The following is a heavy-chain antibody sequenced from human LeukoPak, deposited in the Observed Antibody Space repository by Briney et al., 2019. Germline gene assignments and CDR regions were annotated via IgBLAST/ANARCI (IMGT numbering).Heavy chain of an antibody. Sequence: SETLSLTCTVSGGSMTSYYWSWIRQSPGKGMEWIGFIYYSGDTNYNPSLKSRVTMSLDTSKNQVSLRLSSVTAADTAVYYCARHPFATPFDYWGRGTLLTVSS. CDR2: IYYSGDT. J-gene: IGHJ4*02. CDR3: ARHPFATPFDY. CDR1: GGSMTSYY. V-gene: IGHV4-59*08. D-gene: IGHD2-15*01.